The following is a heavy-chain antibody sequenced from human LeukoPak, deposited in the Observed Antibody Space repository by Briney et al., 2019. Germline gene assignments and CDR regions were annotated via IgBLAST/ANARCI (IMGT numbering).Heavy chain of an antibody. CDR3: AKDYGDYPAEYFQH. CDR1: GFTFSSYA. J-gene: IGHJ1*01. Sequence: GSLRLSCAASGFTFSSYAMSWVRQAPGKGLEWVSAISGSGGSTYYADSVKGRFTISRDNSKNTLYLQMNSLRAEGTAVYYCAKDYGDYPAEYFQHWGQGTLVTVSS. D-gene: IGHD4-17*01. CDR2: ISGSGGST. V-gene: IGHV3-23*01.